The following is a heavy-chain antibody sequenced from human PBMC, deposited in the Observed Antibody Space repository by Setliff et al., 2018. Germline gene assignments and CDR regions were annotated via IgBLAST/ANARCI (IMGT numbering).Heavy chain of an antibody. D-gene: IGHD6-19*01. CDR1: GFMFSTYG. CDR2: IRSDGSNK. V-gene: IGHV3-30*02. CDR3: AKPRPGWPAGFDS. Sequence: PGGSLRLSCAASGFMFSTYGMHWVRQAPGKGLEWVAYIRSDGSNKYYTDLVKGRFSITRDNSKNTLYLQMSSLRPEDTALYYCAKPRPGWPAGFDSWGQGTLVTAPQ. J-gene: IGHJ4*02.